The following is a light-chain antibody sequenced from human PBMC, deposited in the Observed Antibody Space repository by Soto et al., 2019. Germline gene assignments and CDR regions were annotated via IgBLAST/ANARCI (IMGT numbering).Light chain of an antibody. CDR1: QSVSSN. V-gene: IGKV3-15*01. J-gene: IGKJ2*01. CDR2: DAS. CDR3: QQYKNWPQT. Sequence: EIVMTQSPATLSVSPGERATLSCRASQSVSSNLAWYQQKPGQAPRLLIYDASTRATGIPARFSGSGSGTEFILTISSLQSEDFAVYYCQQYKNWPQTFGQGTKVEIK.